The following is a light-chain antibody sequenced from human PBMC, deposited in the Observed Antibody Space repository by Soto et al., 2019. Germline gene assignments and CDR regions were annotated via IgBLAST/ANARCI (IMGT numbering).Light chain of an antibody. CDR2: GAS. CDR1: QSVSGKY. V-gene: IGKV3-20*01. Sequence: EVVLMQSPGTLSLSPGERATLSCRASQSVSGKYLAWYQQKPGQAPRLLIYGASTRATGIPGRFSGSGSGTDFSLTISRLEPGDFAVYYCQHYSTSPSLTFGGGTKVDIK. CDR3: QHYSTSPSLT. J-gene: IGKJ4*01.